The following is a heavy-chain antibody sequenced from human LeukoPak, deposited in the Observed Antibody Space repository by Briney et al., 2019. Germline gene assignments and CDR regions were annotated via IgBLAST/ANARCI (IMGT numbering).Heavy chain of an antibody. CDR3: ARLSSWFVAF. CDR2: VYHNGSA. CDR1: GYLIRSGYF. D-gene: IGHD6-13*01. J-gene: IGHJ4*02. V-gene: IGHV4-38-2*02. Sequence: KPSETLSLMCNVSGYLIRSGYFWGWIRQPPGKGLEWIASVYHNGSAYYNPSLKSRASISVDTSSNQFSLTLTSVSVADTAVYHCARLSSWFVAFWGQGSQVTVSS.